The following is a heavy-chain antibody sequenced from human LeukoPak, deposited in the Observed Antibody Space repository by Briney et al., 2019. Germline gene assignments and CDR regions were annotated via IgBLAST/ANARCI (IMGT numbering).Heavy chain of an antibody. CDR3: ARGSLSSSWPFDY. J-gene: IGHJ4*02. Sequence: GGSLRLSCAASGFAFSDYYMSWIRQAPGKGLEWVSYISSSSTYTKFADSVKGRFTISRDNARNSLYLQMNSLRAEDTAVYYCARGSLSSSWPFDYWGRGTLVTVSS. V-gene: IGHV3-11*06. CDR1: GFAFSDYY. D-gene: IGHD6-13*01. CDR2: ISSSSTYT.